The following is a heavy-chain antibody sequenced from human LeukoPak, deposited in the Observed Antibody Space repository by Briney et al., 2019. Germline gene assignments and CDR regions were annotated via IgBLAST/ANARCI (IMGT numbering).Heavy chain of an antibody. Sequence: GGSLRLSCAASGFTFSDYYMSWIRQAPGKGLEWVSYISSSGSTIYYADSVKGRFTISRDNAKNSLYLQMNSLRAEGTAVYYCARVGQGSYYYYYMDVWGKGTTVTVSS. CDR2: ISSSGSTI. J-gene: IGHJ6*03. V-gene: IGHV3-11*04. CDR1: GFTFSDYY. D-gene: IGHD3-16*01. CDR3: ARVGQGSYYYYYMDV.